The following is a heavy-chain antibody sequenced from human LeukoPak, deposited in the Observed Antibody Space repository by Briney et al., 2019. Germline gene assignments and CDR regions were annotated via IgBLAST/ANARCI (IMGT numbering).Heavy chain of an antibody. V-gene: IGHV4-59*01. D-gene: IGHD3-22*01. J-gene: IGHJ4*02. CDR2: IYYSGST. Sequence: PSETLSLTCTVSGGSISSYYWSWIRQPPGKGLEWIGYIYYSGSTNYNPSLKSRVTISVDTSKNQFSLKLSSVTAADTAVYYCARELYYDSSGYYSGYWGQGTLVTVSS. CDR1: GGSISSYY. CDR3: ARELYYDSSGYYSGY.